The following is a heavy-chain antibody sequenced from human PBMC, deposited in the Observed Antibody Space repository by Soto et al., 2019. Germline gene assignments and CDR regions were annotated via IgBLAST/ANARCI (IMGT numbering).Heavy chain of an antibody. CDR2: ISAYNGNT. D-gene: IGHD3-9*01. V-gene: IGHV1-18*01. Sequence: ASVKVSCKASGYNFNSYTISWVRQAPGQGLEWMGWISAYNGNTNYAQKLQGRVTMTTDTSTSTAYMELSSLRSEDTAVYYCARHYDILTGYPLRWGQGTMVTVSS. CDR3: ARHYDILTGYPLR. J-gene: IGHJ3*01. CDR1: GYNFNSYT.